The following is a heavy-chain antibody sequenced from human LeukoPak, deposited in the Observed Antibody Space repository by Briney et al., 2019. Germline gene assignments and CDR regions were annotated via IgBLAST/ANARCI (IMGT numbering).Heavy chain of an antibody. J-gene: IGHJ6*02. Sequence: GGSLRLSCAASGFTFSSYWVQWVRQAPGKGLVWISRINSDGSSLSYADSVKGRFTISRDNAKNTVYLQMNSLRAEDTAVYYCARHDIVVMHGMDVWGQGTTVTVSS. D-gene: IGHD2-15*01. CDR2: INSDGSSL. V-gene: IGHV3-74*01. CDR3: ARHDIVVMHGMDV. CDR1: GFTFSSYW.